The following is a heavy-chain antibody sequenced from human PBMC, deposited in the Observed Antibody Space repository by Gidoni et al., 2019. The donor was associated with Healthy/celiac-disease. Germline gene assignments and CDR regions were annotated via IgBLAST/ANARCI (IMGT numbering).Heavy chain of an antibody. CDR1: GFPFSSYG. CDR3: AKDRLTGDSFDY. Sequence: QVQLVESGGGVVQPGRSLRLSCAASGFPFSSYGMHWVRQAPGKGLEWVAVISYDGSNKYYADSVKGRFTISRDNSKNTLYLQMNSLRAEDTAVYYCAKDRLTGDSFDYWGQGTLVTVSS. V-gene: IGHV3-30*18. J-gene: IGHJ4*02. CDR2: ISYDGSNK. D-gene: IGHD7-27*01.